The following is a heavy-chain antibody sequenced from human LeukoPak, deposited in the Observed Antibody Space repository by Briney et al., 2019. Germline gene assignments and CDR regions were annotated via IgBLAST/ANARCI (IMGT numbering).Heavy chain of an antibody. Sequence: GGSLRLSCAASGFTFSSYGMHWVRKAPGKGLEWVAFIRYDGSNKYYADSVKGRFTISRDNSKNTLYLQMNSLRAEDTAVYYCARAYGSGSYRRFDPWGQGTLVTVSS. D-gene: IGHD3-10*01. J-gene: IGHJ5*02. CDR2: IRYDGSNK. CDR3: ARAYGSGSYRRFDP. CDR1: GFTFSSYG. V-gene: IGHV3-30*02.